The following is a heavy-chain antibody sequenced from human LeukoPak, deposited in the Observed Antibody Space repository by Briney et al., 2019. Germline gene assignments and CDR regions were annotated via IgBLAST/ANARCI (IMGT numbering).Heavy chain of an antibody. J-gene: IGHJ4*02. D-gene: IGHD3-9*01. Sequence: GRALILSCAASGFTFSSYGMPWVRQAPGKGLEWVAVIWYDGSNKYYADSVKGRFTISRDNSKNTLSLQMNSLRAEDTAVYYCARENDYYDIFYLDYWGQGTLVTVSP. V-gene: IGHV3-33*01. CDR1: GFTFSSYG. CDR3: ARENDYYDIFYLDY. CDR2: IWYDGSNK.